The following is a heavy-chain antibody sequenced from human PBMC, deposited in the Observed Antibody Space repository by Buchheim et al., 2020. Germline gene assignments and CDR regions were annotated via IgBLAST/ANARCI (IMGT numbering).Heavy chain of an antibody. V-gene: IGHV4-30-4*01. J-gene: IGHJ6*02. CDR1: GGSISSGDYF. Sequence: QVQLQESGPGLVKPSQTLSLTCTVSGGSISSGDYFWNWIRQPPGKGLEWIGYIYYSGSTYYNPSLKSRVTISVDMSKNQFSLKLSSVTAADTAVYFCARGRGISISGGVSNYYYYYGMDVWGQG. CDR3: ARGRGISISGGVSNYYYYYGMDV. D-gene: IGHD3-3*01. CDR2: IYYSGST.